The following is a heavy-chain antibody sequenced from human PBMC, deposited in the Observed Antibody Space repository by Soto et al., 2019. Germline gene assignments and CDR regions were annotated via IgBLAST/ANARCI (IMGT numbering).Heavy chain of an antibody. V-gene: IGHV1-46*01. CDR1: GYTFTNYC. J-gene: IGHJ3*01. CDR2: INPSGGST. CDR3: VAMIVVVPF. Sequence: ASXKVSCKSSGYTFTNYCVHWVRQDPGQGLEWMGIINPSGGSTSYAQKFQGRVTMTRDTSTSTVYMELSSLRSEDTAVYYCVAMIVVVPFWGQGTMVTVSS. D-gene: IGHD3-22*01.